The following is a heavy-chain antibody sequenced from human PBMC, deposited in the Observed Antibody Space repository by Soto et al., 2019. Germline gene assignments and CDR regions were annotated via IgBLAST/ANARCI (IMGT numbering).Heavy chain of an antibody. CDR2: IWYDGSSE. J-gene: IGHJ3*02. D-gene: IGHD3-10*01. Sequence: GGSLRLSCAASGFTFSSYSMSWVRQAPGKGLEWVAVIWYDGSSEYYTESVKGRFTISRDNSKNTLYLQMNSLRAEDTAVYYCARVPGSGTYYDNRIANDAFDIWGQGTMVTVSS. CDR3: ARVPGSGTYYDNRIANDAFDI. CDR1: GFTFSSYS. V-gene: IGHV3-33*08.